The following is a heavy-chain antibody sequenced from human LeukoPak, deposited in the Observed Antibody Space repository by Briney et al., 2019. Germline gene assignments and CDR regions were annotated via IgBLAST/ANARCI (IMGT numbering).Heavy chain of an antibody. V-gene: IGHV4-59*01. D-gene: IGHD3-22*01. CDR2: IYYSGST. CDR1: GGSFSGYY. CDR3: ASAIYDSSGYYRGDAFDI. J-gene: IGHJ3*02. Sequence: MSSETLSLTCAVYGGSFSGYYWSWIRQPPGKGLEWIGYIYYSGSTNYNPSLKSRVTISVDTSKNQFSLKLSSVTAADTAVYYCASAIYDSSGYYRGDAFDIWGQGTMVTVSS.